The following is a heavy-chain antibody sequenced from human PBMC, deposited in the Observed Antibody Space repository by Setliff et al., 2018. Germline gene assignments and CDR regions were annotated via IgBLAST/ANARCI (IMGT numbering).Heavy chain of an antibody. CDR1: GDSVSRRNCC. J-gene: IGHJ4*02. D-gene: IGHD3-22*01. CDR2: MCHGENS. CDR3: ARPLLAYGHYAD. V-gene: IGHV4-39*06. Sequence: TSETLSLTCTVSGDSVSRRNCCWGWIRQPPGEGLEWIGNMCHGENSYYSPSLESRVTFSVDVSKNQLPLRLRSVTAADTAVYYCARPLLAYGHYADWGQGALVTVSS.